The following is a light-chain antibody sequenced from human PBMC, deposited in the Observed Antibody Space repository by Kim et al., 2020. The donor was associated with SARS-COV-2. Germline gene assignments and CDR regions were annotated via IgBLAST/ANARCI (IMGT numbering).Light chain of an antibody. Sequence: SPGERATLSCRASQSVGSNLAWFQQRPGQAPRLLIYGASIRATDIAARFSGSGSATEFTLTIGGLQSEDFAVYYCQQYNNRPPWTFGQGTKVDIK. J-gene: IGKJ1*01. CDR2: GAS. CDR1: QSVGSN. CDR3: QQYNNRPPWT. V-gene: IGKV3-15*01.